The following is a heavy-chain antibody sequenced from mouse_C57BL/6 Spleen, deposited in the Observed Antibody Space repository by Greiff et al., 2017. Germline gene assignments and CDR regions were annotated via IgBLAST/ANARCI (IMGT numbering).Heavy chain of an antibody. Sequence: EVKVEESGGGLVKPGGSLKISCAASGFTFSDYGMHWVRQAPEKGLEWVAYISSGSSTIYYADTVKGRFTISRDNAKNTLFLQMTSLRSEDTAMYYCASGNYYAMDYWGQGTSVTVSS. V-gene: IGHV5-17*01. J-gene: IGHJ4*01. D-gene: IGHD2-1*01. CDR1: GFTFSDYG. CDR3: ASGNYYAMDY. CDR2: ISSGSSTI.